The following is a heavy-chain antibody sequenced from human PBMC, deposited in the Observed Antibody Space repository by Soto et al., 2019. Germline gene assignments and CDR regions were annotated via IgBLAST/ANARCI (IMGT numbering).Heavy chain of an antibody. Sequence: QITLKEAGPTLVKPTQTLTLTCSFSGFSLITSGVGVGWIRQPPGKALEWLALIYWDDDKGYSTSLKSKLTIATNSSKTQLALTMTTMDPADTATYYCAHPMAPRTFDYWGQGTLVTVSS. CDR2: IYWDDDK. CDR1: GFSLITSGVG. V-gene: IGHV2-5*02. J-gene: IGHJ4*02. D-gene: IGHD1-7*01. CDR3: AHPMAPRTFDY.